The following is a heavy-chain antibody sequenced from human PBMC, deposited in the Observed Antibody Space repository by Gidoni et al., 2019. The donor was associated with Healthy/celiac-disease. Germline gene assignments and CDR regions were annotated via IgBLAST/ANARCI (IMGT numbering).Heavy chain of an antibody. CDR3: AXXXGVPXXSEXXX. CDR1: XGSISSGGYY. CDR2: IYYSGST. D-gene: IGHD2-2*01. Sequence: VQLQESGPGLVKPSQTLSLXCTVSXGSISSGGYYWSWIRQHPGKGLEWIGYIYYSGSTYYNPXLKXXVTXXVDTSXXQFXXXLXXXTAXXXAVXXXAXXXGVPXXSEXXXWGXXTL. V-gene: IGHV4-31*03. J-gene: IGHJ1*01.